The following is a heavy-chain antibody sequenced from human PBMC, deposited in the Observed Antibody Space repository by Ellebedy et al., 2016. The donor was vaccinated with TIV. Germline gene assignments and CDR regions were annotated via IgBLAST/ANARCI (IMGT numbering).Heavy chain of an antibody. J-gene: IGHJ5*02. CDR3: ARGSTTVTSKNWFDP. CDR2: IKLGGSET. CDR1: GFTFSSYW. D-gene: IGHD4-17*01. V-gene: IGHV3-7*03. Sequence: GESLKISCEASGFTFSSYWMRWVRQAPGKGLEWVANIKLGGSETNYVDSVEGRITIYRDNANNSLFLQMNSLRVDDTAVYYCARGSTTVTSKNWFDPWGQGTPVTVSS.